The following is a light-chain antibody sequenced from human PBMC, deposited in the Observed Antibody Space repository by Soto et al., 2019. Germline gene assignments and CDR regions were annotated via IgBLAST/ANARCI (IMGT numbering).Light chain of an antibody. CDR2: AAS. V-gene: IGKV1-27*01. CDR1: PGISNY. J-gene: IGKJ1*01. Sequence: DIQMTQSPSSLSASVGDRVTSTCRTSPGISNYLAWYQQKLVKVPKLLIYAASTLQSGVLSRFSGSGYGRDFTLAISGLQPEDVATYYCQRYSSAPWTFREGTKVEIK. CDR3: QRYSSAPWT.